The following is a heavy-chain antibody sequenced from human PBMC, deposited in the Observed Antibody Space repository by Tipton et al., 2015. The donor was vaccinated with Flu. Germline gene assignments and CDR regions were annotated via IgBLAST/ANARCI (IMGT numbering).Heavy chain of an antibody. D-gene: IGHD2-15*01. CDR2: ISAYNGNT. V-gene: IGHV1-18*01. CDR3: ARDPDYIAGWWASANWFDP. CDR1: GGTFSSYA. J-gene: IGHJ5*02. Sequence: QLVQSGAEVKKPGSSVKVSCKASGGTFSSYAISWVRQAPGQGLEWMGGISAYNGNTNYAQKLQGRVTMTTDTSTSTAYMELRSLRSDDTAVYYCARDPDYIAGWWASANWFDPWGQGTLVTVSS.